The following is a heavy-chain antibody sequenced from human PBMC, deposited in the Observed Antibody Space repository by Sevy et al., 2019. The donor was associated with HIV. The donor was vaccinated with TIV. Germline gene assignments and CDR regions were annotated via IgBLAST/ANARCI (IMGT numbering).Heavy chain of an antibody. V-gene: IGHV3-7*01. Sequence: GGALRLSCAASGFDFKHHWMSWVRQSPQKGLEWVANIKQDGRATYYVDSLEGRFTIYRDNAKNSLSLQINDLRAEDTAVYYCARLPTGLQSFNYLLSTYFDSWGQGTLVTVSS. CDR1: GFDFKHHW. J-gene: IGHJ4*02. CDR3: ARLPTGLQSFNYLLSTYFDS. CDR2: IKQDGRAT. D-gene: IGHD3-9*01.